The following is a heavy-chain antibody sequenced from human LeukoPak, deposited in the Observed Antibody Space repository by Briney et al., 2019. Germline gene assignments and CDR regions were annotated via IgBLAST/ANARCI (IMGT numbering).Heavy chain of an antibody. CDR2: IYYTATT. CDR1: GDSIISGGHY. J-gene: IGHJ4*02. Sequence: SENLSLTCTVSGDSIISGGHYWSWLRQHLEKGLEWIGYIYYTATTYYNPSLKSRVTISLDTSKRQCSLMLRSVTAADTAVYYLAMTVSGYHLDYWGQGTLVTVSS. V-gene: IGHV4-31*03. CDR3: AMTVSGYHLDY. D-gene: IGHD3-9*01.